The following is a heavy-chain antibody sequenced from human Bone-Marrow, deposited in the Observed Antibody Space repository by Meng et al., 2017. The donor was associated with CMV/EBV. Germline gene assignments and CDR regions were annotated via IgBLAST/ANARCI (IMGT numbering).Heavy chain of an antibody. CDR1: SGSLSGYF. CDR2: FHRLGVT. D-gene: IGHD2-15*01. J-gene: IGHJ4*02. CDR3: ARSRPASSRQRGALLI. V-gene: IGHV4-34*01. Sequence: SETLSLTCGVFSGSLSGYFLSCFRQPPGKGLEWIGEFHRLGVTNYNLTLKGRAMISLDTSKKNFPLKLTSVAAADTAVYFCARSRPASSRQRGALLIWGQGTLVTVSS.